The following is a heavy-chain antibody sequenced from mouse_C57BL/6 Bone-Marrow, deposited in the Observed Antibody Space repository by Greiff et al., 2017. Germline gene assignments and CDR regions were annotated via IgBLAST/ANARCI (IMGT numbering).Heavy chain of an antibody. CDR3: ARDYYGGSYAMGY. Sequence: VQLQESGAELAKPGASVKLSCKASGYTFTSYWMHWVKQRPGQGLEWIGYINPSSGYTKYNQKFKDTVTLTANKYTSTAYMQLSRLTYEDYAVYYWARDYYGGSYAMGYWCQGTSVTVSS. V-gene: IGHV1-7*01. CDR1: GYTFTSYW. D-gene: IGHD1-1*01. CDR2: INPSSGYT. J-gene: IGHJ4*01.